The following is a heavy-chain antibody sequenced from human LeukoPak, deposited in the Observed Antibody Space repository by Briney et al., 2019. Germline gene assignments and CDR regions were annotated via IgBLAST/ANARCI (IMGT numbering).Heavy chain of an antibody. V-gene: IGHV3-21*01. J-gene: IGHJ4*02. Sequence: GGSLRLSCAGSGFTFSSHSMNWVRQAPGKGLEWVSSISSSGDYTYYADSVKGRFTISRDNAKKSLHLQLNSLTVEDTAVYLCARASDGYHSDFWGQGTLVTVSS. CDR1: GFTFSSHS. D-gene: IGHD5-24*01. CDR3: ARASDGYHSDF. CDR2: ISSSGDYT.